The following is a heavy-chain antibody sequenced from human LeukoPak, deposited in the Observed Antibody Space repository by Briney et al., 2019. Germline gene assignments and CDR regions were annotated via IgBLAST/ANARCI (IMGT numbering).Heavy chain of an antibody. D-gene: IGHD2-15*01. CDR1: GFTFNKYW. J-gene: IGHJ4*02. CDR3: ARESPQVVTLDY. Sequence: GSLRLSCAASGFTFNKYWMQWVRQAPGKGLVWVSRIYSDGSSTDYADSVKGRFTISRDNAKNTLYLQMNSLRAEDTAVYYCARESPQVVTLDYWGQGALVTVSS. V-gene: IGHV3-74*01. CDR2: IYSDGSST.